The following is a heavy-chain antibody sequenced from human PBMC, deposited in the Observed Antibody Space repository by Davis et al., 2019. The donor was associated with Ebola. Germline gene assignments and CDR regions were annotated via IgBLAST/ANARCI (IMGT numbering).Heavy chain of an antibody. CDR2: IYYSGST. CDR1: GGSMSSSAYY. D-gene: IGHD5-18*01. CDR3: ARDEGYSYGLGH. V-gene: IGHV4-39*07. Sequence: MPSETLSLTCSVSGGSMSSSAYYWGWVRQSPGKGLEWIASIYYSGSTSYNPSLKSRVAISVDTSKNQFSLKLSSVTAADTAVYYCARDEGYSYGLGHWGQGTLVTVSS. J-gene: IGHJ4*01.